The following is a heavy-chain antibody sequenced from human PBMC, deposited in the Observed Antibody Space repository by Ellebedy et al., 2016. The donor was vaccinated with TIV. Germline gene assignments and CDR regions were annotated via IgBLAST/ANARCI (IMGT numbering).Heavy chain of an antibody. CDR1: GYTFTTYA. Sequence: ASVKVSCKASGYTFTTYAIHWVRQAPGQRLEWMGWINAGNGNTNYSQKFQGRVTITRDTSASTVYMELSSLRSEDTAVYYCARETYGSGSYESSFQHWGQGTLVTVSS. J-gene: IGHJ1*01. CDR3: ARETYGSGSYESSFQH. D-gene: IGHD3-10*01. CDR2: INAGNGNT. V-gene: IGHV1-3*01.